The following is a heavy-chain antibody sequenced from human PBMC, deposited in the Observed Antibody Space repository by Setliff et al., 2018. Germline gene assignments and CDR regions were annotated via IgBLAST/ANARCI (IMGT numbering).Heavy chain of an antibody. CDR1: GFTFSNAW. Sequence: PGGSLRLSCTASGFTFSNAWMSWVRQAPGKGLEWVGRIKRITDSGTTDHAAPVKGRFTVSRDDSISTLYLQMNSLKTEDTAVYYRTTSPISSGWHSNFDYNMDVWGQGTTVTVSS. D-gene: IGHD6-19*01. J-gene: IGHJ6*02. V-gene: IGHV3-15*01. CDR2: IKRITDSGTT. CDR3: TTSPISSGWHSNFDYNMDV.